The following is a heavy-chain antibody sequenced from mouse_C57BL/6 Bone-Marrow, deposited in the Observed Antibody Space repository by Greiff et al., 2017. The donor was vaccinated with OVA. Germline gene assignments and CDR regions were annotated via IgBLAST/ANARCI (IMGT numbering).Heavy chain of an antibody. D-gene: IGHD4-1*02. J-gene: IGHJ2*01. CDR1: GYTFTDYN. CDR2: INPNNGGT. V-gene: IGHV1-18*01. CDR3: ARRATGTDYFDY. Sequence: VQLKQSGPELVKPGASVKIPCKASGYTFTDYNMDWVKQSHGKSLEWIGDINPNNGGTIYNQKFKGKATLTVDKSSSTAYMELRSLTSEDTAVYYCARRATGTDYFDYWGQGTTLTVSS.